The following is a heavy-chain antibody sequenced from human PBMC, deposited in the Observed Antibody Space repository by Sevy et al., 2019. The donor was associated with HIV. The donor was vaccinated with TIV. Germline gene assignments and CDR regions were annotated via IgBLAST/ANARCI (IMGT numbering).Heavy chain of an antibody. Sequence: GSLRLSCAASGFTFSSYGMHWVRQAPGKGLEWVAFIRYDGSNKYYADSVKGRFTISRDNSKNTLYLQMNSLRAEDTAVYYCAKEDITIFGVVKSAFDIWGQGTMVTVSS. V-gene: IGHV3-30*02. CDR2: IRYDGSNK. J-gene: IGHJ3*02. CDR1: GFTFSSYG. D-gene: IGHD3-3*01. CDR3: AKEDITIFGVVKSAFDI.